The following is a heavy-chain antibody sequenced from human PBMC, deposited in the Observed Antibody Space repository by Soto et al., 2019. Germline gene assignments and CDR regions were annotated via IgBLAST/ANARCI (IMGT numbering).Heavy chain of an antibody. V-gene: IGHV3-7*01. J-gene: IGHJ6*02. D-gene: IGHD3-22*01. CDR2: IKQDGSEI. CDR3: ASFYYDISGYPYYYYGMDV. Sequence: GGSLRLSCAASGFTFSNYWMSWVRQAPGKGLEWVANIKQDGSEIYYVDSVKGRFTISRDNAKNSLYLQMNSLRAEDTAVYYCASFYYDISGYPYYYYGMDVWGQGTTVTVSS. CDR1: GFTFSNYW.